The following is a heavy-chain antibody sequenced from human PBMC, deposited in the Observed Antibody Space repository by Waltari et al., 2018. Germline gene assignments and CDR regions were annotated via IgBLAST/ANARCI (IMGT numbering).Heavy chain of an antibody. D-gene: IGHD5-18*01. CDR3: ARPRGYSYGSAAAPGWFDP. CDR1: GFTFSSYW. V-gene: IGHV3-7*01. CDR2: IKQDGSEK. J-gene: IGHJ5*02. Sequence: EVQLVESGGGLVQPGGSLRLSCAASGFTFSSYWMSWVRQAPGPGLGWVANIKQDGSEKYYVDSVKGRFTISRDNAKNSLYLQMNSLRAEDTAVYYCARPRGYSYGSAAAPGWFDPWGQGTLVTVSS.